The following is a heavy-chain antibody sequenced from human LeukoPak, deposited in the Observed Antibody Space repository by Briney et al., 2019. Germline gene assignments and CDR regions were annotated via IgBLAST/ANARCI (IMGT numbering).Heavy chain of an antibody. J-gene: IGHJ6*03. CDR1: GYTFTSYD. CDR2: MNPNSGNT. D-gene: IGHD1-26*01. V-gene: IGHV1-8*01. CDR3: ASRPRPIGYSRVNCYYMDV. Sequence: GASVRVSCKASGYTFTSYDINWVRQATGQGLEWMGWMNPNSGNTGYAQKFQGRVTMTRNTSISTAYMELSSLRSEDTAVYYCASRPRPIGYSRVNCYYMDVWGKGTTVTVSS.